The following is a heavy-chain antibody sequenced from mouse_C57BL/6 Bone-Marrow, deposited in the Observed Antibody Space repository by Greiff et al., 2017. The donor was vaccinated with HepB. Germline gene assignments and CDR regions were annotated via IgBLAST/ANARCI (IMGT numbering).Heavy chain of an antibody. CDR2: IYPGGGYT. Sequence: QVQLQQSGAELVRPGPSVKMSCKASGYTFTNYWIGWAKQRPGHGLEWIGDIYPGGGYTNYNEKFKGKATLTADKSSSTAYMQFSSLTSEDSAIYYCARSAGTTVPIAYWGQGTLVTVSA. V-gene: IGHV1-63*01. J-gene: IGHJ3*01. D-gene: IGHD1-1*01. CDR3: ARSAGTTVPIAY. CDR1: GYTFTNYW.